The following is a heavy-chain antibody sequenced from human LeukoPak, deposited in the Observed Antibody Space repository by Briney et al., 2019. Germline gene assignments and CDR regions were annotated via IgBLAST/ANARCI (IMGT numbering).Heavy chain of an antibody. CDR1: GFTFSSYW. D-gene: IGHD3-22*01. J-gene: IGHJ4*02. Sequence: PGGSLRLSCAASGFTFSSYWMHWVRQAPGKGLVWVSRINTDGSSTRYADSVKGRFTISRDNAKNTLYLQMNSLRAEDTAVYYCARGGSGHYDSSGLDYWGQGTPVTVSS. CDR2: INTDGSST. V-gene: IGHV3-74*01. CDR3: ARGGSGHYDSSGLDY.